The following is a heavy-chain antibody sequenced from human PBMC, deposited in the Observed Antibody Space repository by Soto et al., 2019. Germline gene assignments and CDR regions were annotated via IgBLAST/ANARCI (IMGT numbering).Heavy chain of an antibody. CDR2: IRSRPNSYAT. D-gene: IGHD3-3*01. CDR1: GFIFSGSA. V-gene: IGHV3-73*02. J-gene: IGHJ6*02. CDR3: TRHEGDFLVLFPGPGLDV. Sequence: EVQLVESGGGLVQPGGSLKLSCAASGFIFSGSAVHWVRQASGKGLEWIGRIRSRPNSYATTYAASVKGRFIISRDDSKSTAFLQLNSLKTEDTAIYYCTRHEGDFLVLFPGPGLDVWGQGTTVTVSS.